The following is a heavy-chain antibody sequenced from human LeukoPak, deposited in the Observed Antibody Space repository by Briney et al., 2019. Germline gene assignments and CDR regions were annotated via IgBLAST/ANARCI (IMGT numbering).Heavy chain of an antibody. CDR2: INSDGSWT. D-gene: IGHD7-27*01. Sequence: GGSLRLSCAASGNYWMHWVRQVPGKGLVWVSHINSDGSWTSYADSVKGRFTISKDNAKNTVYLQMNSLRAEDTAVYYCATSLGPLTEYWGQGTLVTVSS. V-gene: IGHV3-74*01. CDR3: ATSLGPLTEY. J-gene: IGHJ4*02. CDR1: GNYW.